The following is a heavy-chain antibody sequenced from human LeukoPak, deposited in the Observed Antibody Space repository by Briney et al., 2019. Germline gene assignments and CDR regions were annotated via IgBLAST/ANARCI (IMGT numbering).Heavy chain of an antibody. Sequence: PGGSLRLSCAASGFTFSDYYMSWIRQATGKGLEWVSYISSSGSTIYEADSVKGRFTISRDNAKNSLYLQMSSLRAEDTAVYYCARGLFSYYYYMDVWGKGTTVTVSS. CDR2: ISSSGSTI. CDR1: GFTFSDYY. J-gene: IGHJ6*03. D-gene: IGHD3-22*01. V-gene: IGHV3-11*04. CDR3: ARGLFSYYYYMDV.